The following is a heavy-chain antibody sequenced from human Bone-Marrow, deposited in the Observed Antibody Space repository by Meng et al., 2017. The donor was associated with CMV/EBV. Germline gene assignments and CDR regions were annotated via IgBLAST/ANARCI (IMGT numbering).Heavy chain of an antibody. Sequence: ASVKVSCKASGYTFTSYGISWVRQAPGQGLEWMGWINPNSGGTNYAQKFQGRVTMTRDTSISTAYMELSRLRSDDTAVYYCARAGYGLLSNDYWGQGTLVTVSS. CDR3: ARAGYGLLSNDY. J-gene: IGHJ4*02. V-gene: IGHV1-2*02. D-gene: IGHD5-12*01. CDR2: INPNSGGT. CDR1: GYTFTSYG.